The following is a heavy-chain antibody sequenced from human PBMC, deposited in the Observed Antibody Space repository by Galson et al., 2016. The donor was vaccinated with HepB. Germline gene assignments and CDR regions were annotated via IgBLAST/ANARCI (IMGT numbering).Heavy chain of an antibody. V-gene: IGHV3-30*18. D-gene: IGHD6-13*01. CDR1: GFTFSCCG. J-gene: IGHJ6*04. CDR3: AEGWRYSYGMDV. Sequence: SLRLSCAASGFTFSCCGMHWVRQAPGKGLEWVAVISSDGSDKKYGDSVKGRFTISRDNSKNTLYLEMNSLRAEATAVYYCAEGWRYSYGMDVWGKGTTVTVSS. CDR2: ISSDGSDK.